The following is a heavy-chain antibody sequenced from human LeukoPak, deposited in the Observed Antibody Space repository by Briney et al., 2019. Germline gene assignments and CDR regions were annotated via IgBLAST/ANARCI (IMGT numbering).Heavy chain of an antibody. J-gene: IGHJ4*02. D-gene: IGHD6-13*01. CDR2: ITSSSSTI. CDR3: VSGSDSGQLVPRLFDY. CDR1: GFTFSSQS. Sequence: PGGSLRLSCAASGFTFSSQSMNWVRQAPGKGLEWVSYITSSSSTIYYADSVKGRFTISRDNAKNTLYLQIYSLRVEDTSLYYCVSGSDSGQLVPRLFDYWGQGALVIVSS. V-gene: IGHV3-48*01.